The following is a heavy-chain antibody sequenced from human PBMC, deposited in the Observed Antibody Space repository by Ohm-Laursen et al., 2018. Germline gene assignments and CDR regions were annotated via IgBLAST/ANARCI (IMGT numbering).Heavy chain of an antibody. Sequence: ATVKISCKVSGYTFTDYYMHWVQQAPGKGLEWMGLVDPEDGETIYAEKFQGRVTITADTSTDTAYMELSSLRSEDTAVYYCATDRYDYVWGRGPEYYYYGMDVWGQGTTVTVSS. V-gene: IGHV1-69-2*01. CDR3: ATDRYDYVWGRGPEYYYYGMDV. D-gene: IGHD3-16*01. CDR1: GYTFTDYY. J-gene: IGHJ6*02. CDR2: VDPEDGET.